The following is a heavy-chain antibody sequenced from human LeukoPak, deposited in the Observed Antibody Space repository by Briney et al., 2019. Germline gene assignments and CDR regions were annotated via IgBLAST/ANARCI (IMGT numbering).Heavy chain of an antibody. CDR1: GGTFSSYA. V-gene: IGHV1-69*05. CDR3: ARDSYSSSEHYYYYYGMDV. Sequence: SVKVSCKASGGTFSSYAISWVRQAPGQGLEWMGGIIPIFGTANYAQKFQGRVTMTRDTSTSTVYMELSSLRSEDTAVYYCARDSYSSSEHYYYYYGMDVWGQGTTVTVSS. CDR2: IIPIFGTA. J-gene: IGHJ6*02. D-gene: IGHD6-6*01.